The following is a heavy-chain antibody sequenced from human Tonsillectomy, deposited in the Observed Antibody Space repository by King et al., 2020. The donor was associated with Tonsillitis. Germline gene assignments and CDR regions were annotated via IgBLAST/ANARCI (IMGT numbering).Heavy chain of an antibody. CDR2: IGGSGGST. CDR3: AKDPSIWFGDYDAFDI. Sequence: VQLVESGGGLVQPGGSLRFSCAASGFTFNNYAMSWVRQAPGKGLEWVSAIGGSGGSTYYADSVKGRFIISRDKTKNTLYLQMNSLRAEDTAVYYCAKDPSIWFGDYDAFDIWGQGTMVTVSS. J-gene: IGHJ3*02. D-gene: IGHD3-10*01. CDR1: GFTFNNYA. V-gene: IGHV3-23*04.